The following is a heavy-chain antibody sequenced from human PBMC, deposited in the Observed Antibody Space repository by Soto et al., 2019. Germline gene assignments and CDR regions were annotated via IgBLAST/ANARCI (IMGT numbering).Heavy chain of an antibody. V-gene: IGHV3-7*03. CDR1: VFTFISYW. Sequence: GWSLRLTCASSVFTFISYWMSWVRQAPGKGLEWVANMRQDGNEKYYVDSVKGRFTISRDNAKNSLYLQMNTLRAEDTAVYYCARILCSTTSCYTFDYWGQGTLVTVSS. CDR2: MRQDGNEK. CDR3: ARILCSTTSCYTFDY. J-gene: IGHJ4*02. D-gene: IGHD2-2*02.